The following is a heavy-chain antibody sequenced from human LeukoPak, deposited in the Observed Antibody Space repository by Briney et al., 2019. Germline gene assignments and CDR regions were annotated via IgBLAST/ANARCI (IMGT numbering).Heavy chain of an antibody. Sequence: GRSLRLSCAASGFTFTTYAMTWVRQAPGKGLEWVSAIGGSDGNTYYADSVKGRFTISRDNSKNTLFLQMNNLGAEGTAPYYCARLSGTFGTTSRVLDAWGQGTLLTVSS. D-gene: IGHD1-1*01. J-gene: IGHJ5*02. V-gene: IGHV3-23*01. CDR1: GFTFTTYA. CDR3: ARLSGTFGTTSRVLDA. CDR2: IGGSDGNT.